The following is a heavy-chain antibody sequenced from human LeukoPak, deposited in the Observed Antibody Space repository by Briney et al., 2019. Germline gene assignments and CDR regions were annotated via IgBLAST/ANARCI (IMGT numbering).Heavy chain of an antibody. Sequence: PGGSLRLSCAASGFTFSSYWMSWVRQAPGKGLEWVANIKQDGSEKYYVDSVKGRFTISRDNAKNSLYLQMNSLRAEDTAVYYCARDQKAGTRYYGMDVWGQGTTVTVSS. D-gene: IGHD6-19*01. CDR3: ARDQKAGTRYYGMDV. V-gene: IGHV3-7*01. J-gene: IGHJ6*02. CDR2: IKQDGSEK. CDR1: GFTFSSYW.